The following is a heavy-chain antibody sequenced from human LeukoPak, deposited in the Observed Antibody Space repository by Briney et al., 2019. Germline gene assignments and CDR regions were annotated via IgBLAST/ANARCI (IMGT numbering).Heavy chain of an antibody. Sequence: PSQTLSLTCTVSGGSISSGGYYWSWLRQHPGKGLEWIGYIYYSGSTYYNPSLKSRVTISVDTSKNQFSLKLSSVTAADTAVYYCARDAEVDTAMVYGLYGSGISRAFDYWGQGTLVTVSS. D-gene: IGHD5-18*01. CDR3: ARDAEVDTAMVYGLYGSGISRAFDY. V-gene: IGHV4-31*03. CDR1: GGSISSGGYY. CDR2: IYYSGST. J-gene: IGHJ4*02.